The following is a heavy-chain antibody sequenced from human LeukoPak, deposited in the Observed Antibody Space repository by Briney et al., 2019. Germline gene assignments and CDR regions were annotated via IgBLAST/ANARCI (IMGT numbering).Heavy chain of an antibody. CDR1: GFTFSNYW. CDR2: ISEDGRDK. Sequence: GGSLRLSCAASGFTFSNYWMSWIRQAPGKGLEWAAHISEDGRDKYYVDSVKGRFTISRDNAKNSLYLQMNSLRAEDTAVYYCARIAMTTVTTDWGQGTLVTVSS. D-gene: IGHD4-17*01. J-gene: IGHJ4*02. CDR3: ARIAMTTVTTD. V-gene: IGHV3-7*01.